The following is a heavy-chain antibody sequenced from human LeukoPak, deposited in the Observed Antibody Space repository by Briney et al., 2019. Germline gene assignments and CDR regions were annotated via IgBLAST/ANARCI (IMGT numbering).Heavy chain of an antibody. V-gene: IGHV4-39*01. J-gene: IGHJ3*02. Sequence: SETLSLTCTVSGVSISSSSYSWGWIPQPPGKGLEWIVSMYYSGSTYYNPAHKSRVTISVGTSKNQFSLKLSSVTAADTAVYHCASDILGYCTSTSCYSSAFDIWGQGTVVTVSS. D-gene: IGHD2-2*01. CDR2: MYYSGST. CDR3: ASDILGYCTSTSCYSSAFDI. CDR1: GVSISSSSYS.